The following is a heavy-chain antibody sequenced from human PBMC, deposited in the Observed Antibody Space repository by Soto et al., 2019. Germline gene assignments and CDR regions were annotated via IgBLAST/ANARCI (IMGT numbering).Heavy chain of an antibody. D-gene: IGHD3-9*01. CDR2: IYYSGST. V-gene: IGHV4-59*01. J-gene: IGHJ6*01. CDR1: GGSISSYY. CDR3: ARVHKATGYYYYYGMDV. Sequence: SETLSLTCTVSGGSISSYYWSWIRQPPGKGLEWIGYIYYSGSTNYNPSLKSRVTISVDTSKNQFSLKLSSVTAADTAVYYCARVHKATGYYYYYGMDVWGQGTTVT.